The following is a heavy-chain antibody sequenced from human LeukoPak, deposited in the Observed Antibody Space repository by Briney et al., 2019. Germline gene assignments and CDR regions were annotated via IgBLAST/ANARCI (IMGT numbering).Heavy chain of an antibody. D-gene: IGHD3-10*01. CDR1: GITLSNYG. Sequence: PGGSLRLSCAVSGITLSNYGMSWVRQAPGKGLEWVGFIRSKAYGGTTEYAASVKGRFTISRDDSKSIAYLQMNSLKTEDTAVYYCTRDNYYGSGSYYHYYYYGMDVWGQGTTVTVSS. CDR2: IRSKAYGGTT. J-gene: IGHJ6*02. V-gene: IGHV3-49*04. CDR3: TRDNYYGSGSYYHYYYYGMDV.